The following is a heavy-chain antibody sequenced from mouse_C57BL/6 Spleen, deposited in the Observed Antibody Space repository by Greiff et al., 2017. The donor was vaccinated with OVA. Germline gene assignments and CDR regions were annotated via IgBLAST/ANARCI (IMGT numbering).Heavy chain of an antibody. J-gene: IGHJ2*01. CDR2: ISYDGSN. CDR1: GYSITSGYY. D-gene: IGHD1-1*01. CDR3: ASYGSSLDY. V-gene: IGHV3-6*01. Sequence: EVKLMESGPGLVKPSQSLSLTCSVTGYSITSGYYWNWIRQFPGNKLEWMGYISYDGSNNYNPSLKNRISITRDTSKNQFFLKLNSVTTEDTATYYCASYGSSLDYWGQGTTLTVSS.